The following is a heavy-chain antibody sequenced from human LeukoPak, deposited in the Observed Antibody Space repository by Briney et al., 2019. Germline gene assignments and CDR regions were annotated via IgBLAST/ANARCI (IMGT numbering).Heavy chain of an antibody. Sequence: GASVKVSCKASRGTFSSYAISWVRQAPGQGLEWMGGIIPIFGTANYAQKFQGRVTITADESTSTAYMELSSLRSEDTAVYYCARRRVSWFDPWGQGTLVTVSS. D-gene: IGHD3-16*02. CDR3: ARRRVSWFDP. V-gene: IGHV1-69*13. J-gene: IGHJ5*02. CDR1: RGTFSSYA. CDR2: IIPIFGTA.